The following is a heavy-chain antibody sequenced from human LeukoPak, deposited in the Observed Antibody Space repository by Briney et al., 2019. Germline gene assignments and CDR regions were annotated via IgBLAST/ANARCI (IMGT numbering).Heavy chain of an antibody. Sequence: SVKVSCKASGGTFSSYAISWVRQAPGQGLEWMGRIIPILGIANYAQKFQGRVTITADKSTSTAYMELSSLRSEDTAVYYCARGRDIVVVPAAMEPDAFDIWGQGTMVTVSS. CDR1: GGTFSSYA. CDR2: IIPILGIA. J-gene: IGHJ3*02. CDR3: ARGRDIVVVPAAMEPDAFDI. V-gene: IGHV1-69*04. D-gene: IGHD2-2*01.